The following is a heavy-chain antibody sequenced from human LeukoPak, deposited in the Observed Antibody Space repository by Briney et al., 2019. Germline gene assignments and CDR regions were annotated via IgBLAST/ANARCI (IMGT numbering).Heavy chain of an antibody. CDR3: ARDLAVAVPIGAFDI. D-gene: IGHD6-19*01. CDR1: GYTFTSYA. Sequence: GASVKVSCKASGYTFTSYAINWVRQAPGQGLEWMGWINTNTGNPTYAQGFTGRFVFSLDTSVSTAYLQISSLKAEDTAVYYCARDLAVAVPIGAFDIWGQGTMVTVSS. J-gene: IGHJ3*02. CDR2: INTNTGNP. V-gene: IGHV7-4-1*02.